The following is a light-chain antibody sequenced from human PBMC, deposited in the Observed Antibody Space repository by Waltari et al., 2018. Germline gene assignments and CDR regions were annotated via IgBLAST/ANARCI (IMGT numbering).Light chain of an antibody. Sequence: DIVMTQSPDSLAVSLGERATINCKSSQSVLYSSNNKNSLAWYQQKPGQPPKLLIYWASTRESGVPDRFSGSGSGTDFPLTISSLQAEDVAVYYCQQYYTTRTFGQGTKVEIK. CDR3: QQYYTTRT. J-gene: IGKJ1*01. V-gene: IGKV4-1*01. CDR2: WAS. CDR1: QSVLYSSNNKNS.